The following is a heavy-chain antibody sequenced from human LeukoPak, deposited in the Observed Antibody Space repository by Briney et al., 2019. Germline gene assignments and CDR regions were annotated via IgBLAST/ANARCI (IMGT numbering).Heavy chain of an antibody. J-gene: IGHJ4*02. Sequence: SQTLSLTCTVSGDSISSGGYYWSWIRQPPGKGLEWIGYIFYSGSTYYNPSLKSRVTISVDTSKKQFSLKLSSVTAADTAVYYCARETYYYGSSYVDYWGQGTLVTVSS. V-gene: IGHV4-30-4*08. CDR1: GDSISSGGYY. CDR3: ARETYYYGSSYVDY. D-gene: IGHD3-10*01. CDR2: IFYSGST.